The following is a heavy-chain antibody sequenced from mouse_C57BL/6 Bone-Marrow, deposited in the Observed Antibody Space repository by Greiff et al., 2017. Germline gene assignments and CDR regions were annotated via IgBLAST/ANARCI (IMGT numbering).Heavy chain of an antibody. CDR3: AIHYYCSSYDYAMDY. Sequence: VKVEESGPGLVQPSQSLSITCTVSGFSLTSYGVHWVRQSPGKGLEWLGVIWRGGSTDYNAAFMSSLSITKDNSKSHVFFNMNSLQADDTAIYYCAIHYYCSSYDYAMDYWGQGTSVTVSS. CDR1: GFSLTSYG. D-gene: IGHD1-1*01. CDR2: IWRGGST. J-gene: IGHJ4*01. V-gene: IGHV2-5*01.